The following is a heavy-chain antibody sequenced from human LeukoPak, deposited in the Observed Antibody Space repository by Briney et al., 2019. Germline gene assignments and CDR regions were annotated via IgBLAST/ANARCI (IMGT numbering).Heavy chain of an antibody. D-gene: IGHD4-11*01. CDR3: APIYSDYSDFDS. V-gene: IGHV4-34*01. Sequence: PSETLSLTCAVSGGPLSTYYWSWIRQPPGKGLEWIGEITHHGRTNHNPSLKSRVTISADTSNNQFSLKLSSVTAADSAVYYCAPIYSDYSDFDSWGQGTLVPVSS. CDR2: ITHHGRT. CDR1: GGPLSTYY. J-gene: IGHJ4*02.